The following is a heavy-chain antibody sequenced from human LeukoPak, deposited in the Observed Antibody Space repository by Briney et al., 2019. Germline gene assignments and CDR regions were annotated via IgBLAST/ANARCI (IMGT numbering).Heavy chain of an antibody. V-gene: IGHV4-4*07. Sequence: SETLSLTCTVSGGSISSYYWSWIRQPAGNGLEWIGRIYTSGSTNYNPSLKSRVTMSVDTSKNQFSLKLSSVTAADTAVYYCAREMGITIFGVVILYYFDYWGQGTLATVSS. CDR3: AREMGITIFGVVILYYFDY. CDR1: GGSISSYY. CDR2: IYTSGST. D-gene: IGHD3-3*01. J-gene: IGHJ4*02.